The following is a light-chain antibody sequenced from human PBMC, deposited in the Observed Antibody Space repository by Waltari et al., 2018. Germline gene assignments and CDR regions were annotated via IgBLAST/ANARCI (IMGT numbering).Light chain of an antibody. J-gene: IGLJ2*01. CDR1: ELGNKH. CDR3: QAWDRTTVV. Sequence: SYELSQPPSESVSPGQTAAIPCPGDELGNKHVWWYQQKPGQSPVLVLYQDDKRPSGIPERFSGSNAGSRATLIIVGTQPMDEADYYCQAWDRTTVVFGGGTKLTVL. CDR2: QDD. V-gene: IGLV3-1*01.